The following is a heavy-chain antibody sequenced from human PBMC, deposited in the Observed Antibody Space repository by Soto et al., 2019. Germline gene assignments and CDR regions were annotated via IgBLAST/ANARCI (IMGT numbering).Heavy chain of an antibody. CDR3: ARSLRATSPLSY. V-gene: IGHV3-11*06. CDR2: ISVTSDDT. D-gene: IGHD3-10*01. CDR1: GFRFMDYY. Sequence: VQLVESGGGLVKPGGSLRLSCEASGFRFMDYYMGWIRQGPGKRLEWISYISVTSDDTKYADSVKGRFTISRHNAANFVFLHMNSLRDEDTAVYFCARSLRATSPLSYWGQGTPVTVSS. J-gene: IGHJ4*02.